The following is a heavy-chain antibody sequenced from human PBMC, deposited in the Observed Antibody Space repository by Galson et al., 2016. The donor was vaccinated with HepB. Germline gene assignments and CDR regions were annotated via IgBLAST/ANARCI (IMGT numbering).Heavy chain of an antibody. J-gene: IGHJ4*02. V-gene: IGHV3-53*01. Sequence: SLRLSCAASGFTVSSNYMSWVRQAPGKGPEWVPIIYGDGSTYHADSVKGRFTISRDNSKNTVYLQMNSLRAEDTAVYYCARGGAVSGLDYWGQGTLVTVSS. D-gene: IGHD6-19*01. CDR3: ARGGAVSGLDY. CDR1: GFTVSSNY. CDR2: IYGDGST.